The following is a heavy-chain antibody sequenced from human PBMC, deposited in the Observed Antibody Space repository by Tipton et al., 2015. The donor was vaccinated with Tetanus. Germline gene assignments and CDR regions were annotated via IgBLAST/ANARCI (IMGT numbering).Heavy chain of an antibody. CDR2: IIPIFGTI. CDR3: ARDADMWATRKAFDI. J-gene: IGHJ3*02. CDR1: GGSFRTYV. D-gene: IGHD1-14*01. V-gene: IGHV1-69*06. Sequence: QVQLVQSGAEVKKPGSAVKVSCETSGGSFRTYVTSWVRQAPGQGLEWMGSIIPIFGTITYAQKFQGRLTITADKSTSTAHMSLSSLRSEDTAVYFCARDADMWATRKAFDIWGQGTMVTVSS.